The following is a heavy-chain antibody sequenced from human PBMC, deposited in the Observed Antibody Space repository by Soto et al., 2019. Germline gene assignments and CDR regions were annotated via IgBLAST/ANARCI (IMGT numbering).Heavy chain of an antibody. CDR1: GFTFDDYA. CDR2: ISWNSGSI. D-gene: IGHD2-15*01. CDR3: AKDLSICSADSCYSFSFDY. J-gene: IGHJ4*02. Sequence: EVQLVESGGALVQPGRSLRLSCAASGFTFDDYAMHWVRQAPGKGLEWVSGISWNSGSIAYADSVKGRFTISRDNAKNSLYLQMNSLRAEDTALYYCAKDLSICSADSCYSFSFDYWGQGTLVTVSS. V-gene: IGHV3-9*01.